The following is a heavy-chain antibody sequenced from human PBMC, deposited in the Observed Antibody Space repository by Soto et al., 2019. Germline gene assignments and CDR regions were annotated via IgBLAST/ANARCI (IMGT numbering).Heavy chain of an antibody. D-gene: IGHD4-17*01. CDR2: ISGSGGST. CDR3: SKGVHGDYSWYFDL. Sequence: GGSLRLSCAASGFTFSTYAMSWVRQAPGKGLEWASSISGSGGSTYYADSVKGRFTISRDNSKNTLYLQMNSLRAEDTAVYYCSKGVHGDYSWYFDLWGRGTLVTVSS. J-gene: IGHJ2*01. CDR1: GFTFSTYA. V-gene: IGHV3-23*01.